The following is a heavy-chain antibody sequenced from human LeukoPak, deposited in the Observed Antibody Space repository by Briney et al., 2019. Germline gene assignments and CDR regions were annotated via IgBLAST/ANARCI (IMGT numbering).Heavy chain of an antibody. V-gene: IGHV3-30*02. J-gene: IGHJ4*02. CDR3: VRTGDTERFDY. Sequence: GGSLRLSCAASGCTFSSYGMHWVRQAPGKGLESVALIRYDGSKKDYADSVRGRFTISRDNSKNTLYLQMNSLRAEDTAMYYCVRTGDTERFDYWGQGTLVTVSS. CDR2: IRYDGSKK. CDR1: GCTFSSYG. D-gene: IGHD3/OR15-3a*01.